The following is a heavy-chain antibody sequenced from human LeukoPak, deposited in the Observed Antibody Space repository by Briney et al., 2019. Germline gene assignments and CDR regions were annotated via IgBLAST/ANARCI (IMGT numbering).Heavy chain of an antibody. CDR2: IPYDGSNK. D-gene: IGHD4-11*01. CDR1: GFTFSSYA. V-gene: IGHV3-30*04. Sequence: PGGSLRLSCAASGFTFSSYAMHWVRQAPGKGLEWVAVIPYDGSNKYYADSVKGRFTISRDNSKNTLYLQMNSLRAEDTAVYYCAREVQLDYWGQGTLVTVPS. CDR3: AREVQLDY. J-gene: IGHJ4*02.